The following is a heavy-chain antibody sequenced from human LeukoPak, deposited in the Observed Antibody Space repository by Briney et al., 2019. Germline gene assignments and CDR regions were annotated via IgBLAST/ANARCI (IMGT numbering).Heavy chain of an antibody. CDR3: ARNYYQYSSSTAYGY. J-gene: IGHJ4*02. Sequence: SETLSLTCAVYGGSFSGYYWSWIRQPPGKGLEWIGEINHSGSTNYNPSLKSRVTISVDMSKNQFSLKLRSVTAADTAVYYCARNYYQYSSSTAYGYWGQGTLVTVSS. D-gene: IGHD6-6*01. CDR2: INHSGST. V-gene: IGHV4-34*01. CDR1: GGSFSGYY.